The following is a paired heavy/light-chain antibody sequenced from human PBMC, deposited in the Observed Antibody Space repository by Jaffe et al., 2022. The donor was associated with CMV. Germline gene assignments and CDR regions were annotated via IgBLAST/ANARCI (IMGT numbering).Heavy chain of an antibody. Sequence: DVQLVESGGGLVQPGGSLRLSCAASGFTFSGYTMHWVRQAPGKGLEYVSAISSDGRNIHYANSVKGRFTISRDNSKNTLYLQMGSLRADDMAVYYCVREMAGAGDDAFDFWGQGTMVTVSS. CDR1: GFTFSGYT. CDR2: ISSDGRNI. CDR3: VREMAGAGDDAFDF. J-gene: IGHJ3*01. V-gene: IGHV3-64*01. D-gene: IGHD6-19*01.
Light chain of an antibody. CDR1: QSVGTR. CDR2: DAS. J-gene: IGKJ1*01. CDR3: QQYNNWPPET. V-gene: IGKV3-15*01. Sequence: EIVMTQSPATLSVSPGERATLSCRASQSVGTRLAWYQQRPGQAPRLLIYDASTRATGIPARFSGSGSGTEFTLSISSLQSEDFAVYYCQQYNNWPPETFGQGTKVEIK.